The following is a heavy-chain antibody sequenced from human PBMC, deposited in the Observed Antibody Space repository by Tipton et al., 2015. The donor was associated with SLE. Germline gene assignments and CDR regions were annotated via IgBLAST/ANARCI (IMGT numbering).Heavy chain of an antibody. V-gene: IGHV1-69*01. CDR1: GGTFSSYA. D-gene: IGHD2-21*02. CDR2: IIPIFGTA. Sequence: QSGAEVKKPGSSVKVSCKASGGTFSSYAISWVRQAPGQGLEWMGGIIPIFGTANYAQKFQGRVTITADESTSTAYMELSSLRSEDTAVYYCARLPHPNYFGGDCYSGTFFDYWGQGTLVTVSS. CDR3: ARLPHPNYFGGDCYSGTFFDY. J-gene: IGHJ4*02.